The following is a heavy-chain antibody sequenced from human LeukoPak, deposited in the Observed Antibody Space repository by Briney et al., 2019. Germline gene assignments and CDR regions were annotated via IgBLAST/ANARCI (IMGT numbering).Heavy chain of an antibody. V-gene: IGHV4-30-4*08. D-gene: IGHD2-2*01. CDR1: GGSISSGDYY. CDR2: IYYSGST. Sequence: PSQTLSLTCTVSGGSISSGDYYWSWIRQPPGKGLEWIGYIYYSGSTYYNPSLKSRVTISVDTSKNHFSLNLSSVTAADTAVYYCAGYCSSTSCYPLYYFEYWGQGTLVTVSS. J-gene: IGHJ4*02. CDR3: AGYCSSTSCYPLYYFEY.